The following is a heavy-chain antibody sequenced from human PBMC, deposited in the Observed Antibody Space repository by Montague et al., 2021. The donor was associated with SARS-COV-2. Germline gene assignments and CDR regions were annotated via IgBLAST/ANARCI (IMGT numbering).Heavy chain of an antibody. J-gene: IGHJ6*02. Sequence: SETLSLTCTVSGGSISSYYWTWIRQPPGKGLESIGYIYHNGSTKYNPSLKSRVTISVDTSKNQFSLKLSSVSVADTDVYYCARGGGNSADYYNYTIDVWGQGTPVTVSS. D-gene: IGHD4-23*01. CDR3: ARGGGNSADYYNYTIDV. CDR2: IYHNGST. V-gene: IGHV4-59*01. CDR1: GGSISSYY.